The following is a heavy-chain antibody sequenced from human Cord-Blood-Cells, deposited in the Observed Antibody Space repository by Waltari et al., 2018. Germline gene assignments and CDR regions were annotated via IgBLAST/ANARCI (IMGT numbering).Heavy chain of an antibody. Sequence: QVQLQQWGAGLLKPSETLSLTCAVYGGSFSGYYWSWIRQPPGKGLEWIGEINHSGSTNYNPSRKSRVTISVDTSKNQFSLKLSSVTAADTAVYYCARGSRIIAARVDFQHWGQGTLVTVSS. D-gene: IGHD6-6*01. CDR2: INHSGST. CDR1: GGSFSGYY. J-gene: IGHJ1*01. CDR3: ARGSRIIAARVDFQH. V-gene: IGHV4-34*01.